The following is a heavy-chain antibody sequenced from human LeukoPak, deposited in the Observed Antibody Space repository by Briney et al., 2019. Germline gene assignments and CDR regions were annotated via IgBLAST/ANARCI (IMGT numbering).Heavy chain of an antibody. D-gene: IGHD5-12*01. Sequence: PGGSLRLSCAASGFTLSTYNMHWVRQAPGKGLEWVAIMSWDGSNKFFADSVKGRFTISRDNAKNSLYLQMNSLRAEDTAVYYCARYRGGSIYGMDVWGQGTTVTVSS. CDR1: GFTLSTYN. J-gene: IGHJ6*02. V-gene: IGHV3-30-3*01. CDR3: ARYRGGSIYGMDV. CDR2: MSWDGSNK.